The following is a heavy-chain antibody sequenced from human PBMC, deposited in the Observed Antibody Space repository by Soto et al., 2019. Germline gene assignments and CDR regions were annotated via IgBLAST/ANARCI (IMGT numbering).Heavy chain of an antibody. D-gene: IGHD3-16*02. Sequence: SVKVSCKASGFTFTSSAVQWVRQARGQRLEWIGWIVVGSGNTNYAQKFQERVTITRDMSTSTAYMELSSLRSEDTAVYYCAAARFTFGGVIVYTRDDYWGQGTLVTVSS. J-gene: IGHJ4*02. CDR1: GFTFTSSA. V-gene: IGHV1-58*01. CDR2: IVVGSGNT. CDR3: AAARFTFGGVIVYTRDDY.